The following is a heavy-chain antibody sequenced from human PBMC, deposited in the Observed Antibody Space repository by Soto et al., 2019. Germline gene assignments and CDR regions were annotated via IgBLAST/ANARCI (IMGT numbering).Heavy chain of an antibody. CDR3: ARGRGLYNSGRSQLDY. J-gene: IGHJ4*02. CDR2: IIPRFGTT. D-gene: IGHD1-1*01. CDR1: GDTFSRYT. V-gene: IGHV1-69*13. Sequence: SLKVSCKASGDTFSRYTVNWVRQAPRQGLEWMGGIIPRFGTTNFAPTLQGRVTITADESTNTVYMELSSLRSEDTALYFCARGRGLYNSGRSQLDYWGQGTLVTVSS.